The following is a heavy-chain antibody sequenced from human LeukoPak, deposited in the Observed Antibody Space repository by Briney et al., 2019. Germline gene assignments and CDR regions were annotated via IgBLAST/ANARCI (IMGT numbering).Heavy chain of an antibody. V-gene: IGHV4-59*08. CDR1: GGSCSSYR. Sequence: PSETLSLTCTASGGSCSSYRRSWIRQAPGKGLEWIGNIYNSGGTEYNASLKSGVTILVDTTTKHTSLRLSSVTAADAAVYYCARYAVQVCDLDIWGRGTMITVSS. J-gene: IGHJ3*02. CDR3: ARYAVQVCDLDI. CDR2: IYNSGGT. D-gene: IGHD1-1*01.